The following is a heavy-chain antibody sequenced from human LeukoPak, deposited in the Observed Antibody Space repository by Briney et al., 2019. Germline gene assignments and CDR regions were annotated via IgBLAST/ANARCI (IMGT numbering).Heavy chain of an antibody. CDR3: ARVLRYCSGGNCYSGGLGYMDV. V-gene: IGHV3-30*02. Sequence: GGSLRLSCAASGFTFSSYGMHWVRQAPGKGLEWVAFIRYDGNNKYYADSVKGRFTISRDNSKNTLYLQMNSLRAEDTAVYYCARVLRYCSGGNCYSGGLGYMDVWGKGTTVTISS. D-gene: IGHD2-15*01. CDR1: GFTFSSYG. CDR2: IRYDGNNK. J-gene: IGHJ6*03.